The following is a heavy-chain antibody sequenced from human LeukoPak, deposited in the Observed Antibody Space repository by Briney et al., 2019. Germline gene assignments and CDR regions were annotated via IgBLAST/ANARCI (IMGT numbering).Heavy chain of an antibody. CDR2: IYYSGST. CDR3: ARGYATTGDRYAFDI. D-gene: IGHD7-27*01. Sequence: SETLSLTCTVSGGSIGSSSYYWGWIRQPPGKGLEWIGSIYYSGSTYYNPSLKSRVTISVDTSKNQFSLQLNSVTPEDTAVYYCARGYATTGDRYAFDIWGQGTMVTVSS. J-gene: IGHJ3*02. CDR1: GGSIGSSSYY. V-gene: IGHV4-39*01.